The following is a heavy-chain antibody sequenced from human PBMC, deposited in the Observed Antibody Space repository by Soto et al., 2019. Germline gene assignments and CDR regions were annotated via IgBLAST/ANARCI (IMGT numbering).Heavy chain of an antibody. J-gene: IGHJ6*03. CDR1: GFTLSSYW. CDR2: IKQDGSEK. CDR3: AREVWDIVVVPIAMDV. Sequence: EVQLVESGGGLVQPGGSLRLSCAASGFTLSSYWMSWVRQAPGKGLEWVANIKQDGSEKYYVDSVKGRFTISRDNAKNSLYLQMNSLRAEDTAVYYCAREVWDIVVVPIAMDVWGKGTTVTVSS. D-gene: IGHD2-2*01. V-gene: IGHV3-7*01.